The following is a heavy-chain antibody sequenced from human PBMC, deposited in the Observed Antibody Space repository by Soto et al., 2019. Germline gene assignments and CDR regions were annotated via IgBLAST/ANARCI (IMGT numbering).Heavy chain of an antibody. CDR3: VKECRGAFDY. D-gene: IGHD3-3*01. Sequence: GGSLRLSCAVSGVTVNSNFMSLVRQAPGKGLEWVSVIFSGGNADYADSVKGRFIMSRDISKNTLYLQMNSLRAEDTAVYFCVKECRGAFDYWGQGTLVTVSS. CDR2: IFSGGNA. J-gene: IGHJ4*02. CDR1: GVTVNSNF. V-gene: IGHV3-53*01.